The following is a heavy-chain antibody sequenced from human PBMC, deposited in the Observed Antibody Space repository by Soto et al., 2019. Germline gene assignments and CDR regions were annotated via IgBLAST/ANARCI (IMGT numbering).Heavy chain of an antibody. Sequence: QVQLVESGGGVVQPGRSLRLSCAASGFTFSIYAMHWVRQAPGKVLEWVAVISYDGARKAYANSVKGRFTISRDTSKNTLYLQMNSLRVEYTAAYYCSRGDREDTAVVIGDRPGEYGMDVWGRGTTVTVSS. V-gene: IGHV3-30-3*01. D-gene: IGHD2-15*01. CDR3: SRGDREDTAVVIGDRPGEYGMDV. J-gene: IGHJ6*02. CDR1: GFTFSIYA. CDR2: ISYDGARK.